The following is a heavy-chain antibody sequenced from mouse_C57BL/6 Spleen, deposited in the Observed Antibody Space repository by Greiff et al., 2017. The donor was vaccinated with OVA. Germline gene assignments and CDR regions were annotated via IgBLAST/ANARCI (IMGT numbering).Heavy chain of an antibody. Sequence: VQLQQPGAELVKPGASVKLSCKASGYTFTSYWMQWVKQRPGQGLEWIGEIDPSDRYTNYNQKFTGKATLTVDTSSSTAYMQLSSLTSEDSAVYYCARYGSHGYFDVWGTGTTVTVSS. CDR3: ARYGSHGYFDV. D-gene: IGHD1-1*01. CDR1: GYTFTSYW. J-gene: IGHJ1*03. V-gene: IGHV1-50*01. CDR2: IDPSDRYT.